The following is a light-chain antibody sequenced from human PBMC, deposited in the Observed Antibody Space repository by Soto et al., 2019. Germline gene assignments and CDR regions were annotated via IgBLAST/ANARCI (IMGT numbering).Light chain of an antibody. J-gene: IGLJ1*01. CDR2: DNN. CDR1: NSNIGAGSD. V-gene: IGLV1-40*01. Sequence: QSVLTQPPSVSAAPGQRVTITCTGRNSNIGAGSDVHWYQQLPGTAPKLLMCDNNNRPSGVPDRFSGSKSGTSASLAITGLQAEDEADYYCQSYDGRLSGYVFGTGTKLTVL. CDR3: QSYDGRLSGYV.